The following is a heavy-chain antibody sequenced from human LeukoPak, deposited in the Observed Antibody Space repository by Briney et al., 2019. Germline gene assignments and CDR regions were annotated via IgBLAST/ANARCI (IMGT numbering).Heavy chain of an antibody. J-gene: IGHJ4*02. D-gene: IGHD3-16*01. CDR2: MIHSGSHM. CDR3: AKDIGGSGAY. Sequence: PGGSLRLSCTTSGFTFSSYSMNWVGQAPGKGLELVSSMIHSGSHMYYEDSVKGRFTISRDNSKTPVYLKMNSLRAEDTAIYYCAKDIGGSGAYWGQGTLVTVSS. V-gene: IGHV3-21*04. CDR1: GFTFSSYS.